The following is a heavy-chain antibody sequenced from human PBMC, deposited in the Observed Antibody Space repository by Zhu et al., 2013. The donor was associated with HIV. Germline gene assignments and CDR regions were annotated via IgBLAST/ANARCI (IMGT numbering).Heavy chain of an antibody. V-gene: IGHV1-8*03. CDR3: AREQQLALYYYYYGLDV. D-gene: IGHD6-13*01. Sequence: QVQLVQSGAEVKKPGSSVKVSCKASGGTLSRKTIIWVRQATGQGLEWMGWMNPNSGNTGYAQKFQGRVTITRNTSISTAYMELNRLTSDDTAVYYCAREQQLALYYYYYGLDVWGQGTTVTVSS. CDR2: MNPNSGNT. J-gene: IGHJ6*02. CDR1: GGTLSRKT.